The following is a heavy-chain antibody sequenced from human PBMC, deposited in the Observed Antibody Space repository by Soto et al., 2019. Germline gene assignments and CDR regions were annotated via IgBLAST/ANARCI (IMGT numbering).Heavy chain of an antibody. V-gene: IGHV4-59*01. CDR2: IYYSGST. Sequence: SETLSLTCTVSGGSISSYYWSWIRQPPGKGLEWIGYIYYSGSTNYNPSLKSRVTISVDTSKNQFSLKLSSVTAADTAVYYCARVKRDYSNYYYGMDVWGQGTTVTVSS. CDR3: ARVKRDYSNYYYGMDV. D-gene: IGHD4-4*01. CDR1: GGSISSYY. J-gene: IGHJ6*02.